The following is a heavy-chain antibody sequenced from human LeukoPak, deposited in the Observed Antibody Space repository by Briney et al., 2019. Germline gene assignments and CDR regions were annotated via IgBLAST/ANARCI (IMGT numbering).Heavy chain of an antibody. Sequence: GGSLRLSCAASGFTFSSYAMTWVRQAPGKGLEWVSAMSSGGSYIYYADSVRGRFTISRDNAKDSLFLLMNSLRVEDTAVYYCARGRPTGSSRRFVVQWGQGTLVTVSS. CDR2: MSSGGSYI. CDR1: GFTFSSYA. D-gene: IGHD2-15*01. CDR3: ARGRPTGSSRRFVVQ. J-gene: IGHJ4*02. V-gene: IGHV3-21*06.